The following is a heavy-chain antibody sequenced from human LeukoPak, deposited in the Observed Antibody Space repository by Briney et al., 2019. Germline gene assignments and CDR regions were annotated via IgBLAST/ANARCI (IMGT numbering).Heavy chain of an antibody. CDR2: IYYSGST. Sequence: SETLSLTCTVSGDSMSDYFWTWIRQPPGKGLEWIGYIYYSGSTNYKSSLKSRVTISVDTSKNQFSLKLSSVTAADTAVYYCARTTEGGYSYGYFYYYYMDVWGKGTTVTISS. CDR1: GDSMSDYF. J-gene: IGHJ6*03. V-gene: IGHV4-59*01. CDR3: ARTTEGGYSYGYFYYYYMDV. D-gene: IGHD5-18*01.